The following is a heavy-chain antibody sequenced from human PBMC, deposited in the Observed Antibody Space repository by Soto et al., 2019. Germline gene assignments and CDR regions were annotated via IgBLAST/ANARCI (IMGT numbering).Heavy chain of an antibody. Sequence: EVQLVESGGGLVQPGGSLRLSCAASGFTFSSYWMHWVRQAPGKALVWVSRINSDGSTTIYADSVKGRFTISRDNAKNTLYLQMNSLRDEDTAVYYCASLNCGGDCSALGGQGTLVTVSS. D-gene: IGHD2-21*02. V-gene: IGHV3-74*02. CDR3: ASLNCGGDCSAL. CDR1: GFTFSSYW. CDR2: INSDGSTT. J-gene: IGHJ4*02.